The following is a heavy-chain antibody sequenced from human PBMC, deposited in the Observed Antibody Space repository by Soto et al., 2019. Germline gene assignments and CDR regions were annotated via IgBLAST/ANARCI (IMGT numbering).Heavy chain of an antibody. V-gene: IGHV4-61*01. D-gene: IGHD5-18*01. CDR2: IYYSGST. CDR3: ARGGPFGYSYGKRGFDP. CDR1: GGSVSSGSYY. Sequence: SETLSLTCTVSGGSVSSGSYYWSWIRQPPGKGLEWIGYIYYSGSTNYNPSLKSRVTISVDTSKNQFSLKLGSVTAADTAVYYCARGGPFGYSYGKRGFDPWGQGTLVTVSS. J-gene: IGHJ5*02.